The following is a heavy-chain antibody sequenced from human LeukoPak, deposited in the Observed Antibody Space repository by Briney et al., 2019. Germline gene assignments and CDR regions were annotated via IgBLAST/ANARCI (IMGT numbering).Heavy chain of an antibody. V-gene: IGHV4-39*01. CDR2: LYYSKNT. D-gene: IGHD5-18*01. CDR1: GGSISSSSAY. Sequence: SETLSHTCTVSGGSISSSSAYCGWIRQPPGKGLEWIGSLYYSKNTYYNPSLKSRVTISADTSKNQFSLTLGSVSATDTAVYYCVSPRGFSYGYFDYWGQGTLVTVSS. CDR3: VSPRGFSYGYFDY. J-gene: IGHJ4*02.